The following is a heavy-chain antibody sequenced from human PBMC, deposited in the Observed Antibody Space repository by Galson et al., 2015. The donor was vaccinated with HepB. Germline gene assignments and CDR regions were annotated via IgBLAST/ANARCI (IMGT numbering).Heavy chain of an antibody. CDR3: AKGGFMTSLTTPYYYEMDV. Sequence: SVKVSCKASGGTFSSSAISWVRQAPGQGLEWMGGIIPIFGTTNYAQKFQGRVTITADESTSTAYLELSSLRSEDTAVYYCAKGGFMTSLTTPYYYEMDVWGQGTTVTVSS. V-gene: IGHV1-69*13. CDR1: GGTFSSSA. CDR2: IIPIFGTT. J-gene: IGHJ6*02. D-gene: IGHD4-17*01.